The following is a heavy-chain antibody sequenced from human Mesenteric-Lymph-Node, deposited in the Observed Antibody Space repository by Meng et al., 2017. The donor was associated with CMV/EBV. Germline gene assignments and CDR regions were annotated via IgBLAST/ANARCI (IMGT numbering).Heavy chain of an antibody. J-gene: IGHJ4*02. V-gene: IGHV4-34*01. Sequence: QVRLQQWGAGLLKPSETLSFTCAVYGGSFSGYYWSWIRQPPGKGLEWIGEINHSGSTNYNPSLKSRVTISVDTSKNQFSLKLSSVTAADTAVYYCARHQRWLKSEGGFNYWGQGTLVTVSS. D-gene: IGHD4-23*01. CDR2: INHSGST. CDR1: GGSFSGYY. CDR3: ARHQRWLKSEGGFNY.